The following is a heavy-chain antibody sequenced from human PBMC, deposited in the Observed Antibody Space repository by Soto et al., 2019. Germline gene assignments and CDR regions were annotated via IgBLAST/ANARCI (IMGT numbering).Heavy chain of an antibody. D-gene: IGHD6-19*01. Sequence: ASVKVSCKASGYTFTSYAMHWVRQAPGQRLEWMGWINAGIGDTQYSQKFQGRVTITRDTSASTAYMELSSLRPEDTAVYYCARAVAVPADFDYWGQGTLVTVSS. CDR1: GYTFTSYA. V-gene: IGHV1-3*01. CDR3: ARAVAVPADFDY. J-gene: IGHJ4*02. CDR2: INAGIGDT.